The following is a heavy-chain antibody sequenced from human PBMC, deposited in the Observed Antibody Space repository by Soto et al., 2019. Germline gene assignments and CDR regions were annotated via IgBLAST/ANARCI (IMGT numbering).Heavy chain of an antibody. CDR1: GFTFTNYA. Sequence: HPGGSLRLSCAASGFTFTNYAMTWARQAPGKGLEWVSSLLRSGSTTYYADSVKGRFTISSDISANSLYLQMDSLRAEDTTVYYCAKDAVSGDGIWLLDSWGQGTVVTASS. J-gene: IGHJ4*02. V-gene: IGHV3-23*01. CDR2: LLRSGSTT. CDR3: AKDAVSGDGIWLLDS. D-gene: IGHD4-17*01.